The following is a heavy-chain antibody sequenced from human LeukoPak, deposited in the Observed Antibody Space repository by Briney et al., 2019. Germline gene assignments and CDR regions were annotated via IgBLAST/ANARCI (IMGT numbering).Heavy chain of an antibody. D-gene: IGHD2-8*01. CDR1: GFTFDDYA. J-gene: IGHJ4*02. CDR2: ISWNSGNL. V-gene: IGHV3-9*01. CDR3: ARGKNGLDY. Sequence: GGSLRLSCEASGFTFDDYAMHWVRQAPGKGLEWVSGISWNSGNLDYADSVKGRFTISRDNAKNSLYLQMNSLRAEDTAVYYCARGKNGLDYWGQGTLVTVSS.